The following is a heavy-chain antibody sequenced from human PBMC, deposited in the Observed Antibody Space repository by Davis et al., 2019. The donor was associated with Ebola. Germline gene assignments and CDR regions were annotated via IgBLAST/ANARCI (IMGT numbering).Heavy chain of an antibody. CDR2: INSDGSST. J-gene: IGHJ4*02. Sequence: GESLKIPCAASGFTFSSYWMHWVRQAPGKGLVWVSRINSDGSSTSYADSVKGRFTISRDNAKNTLYLQMNSLRAEDTAVYYCARDPPYCSGGSCYALQNYWGQGTLVTVSS. D-gene: IGHD2-15*01. CDR1: GFTFSSYW. V-gene: IGHV3-74*01. CDR3: ARDPPYCSGGSCYALQNY.